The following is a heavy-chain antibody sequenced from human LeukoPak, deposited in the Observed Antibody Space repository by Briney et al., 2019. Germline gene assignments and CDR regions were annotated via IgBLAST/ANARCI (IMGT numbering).Heavy chain of an antibody. CDR2: ISSSSTI. D-gene: IGHD6-19*01. J-gene: IGHJ4*02. CDR3: ARGRAVAGLAMGY. V-gene: IGHV3-48*04. CDR1: GFTFSSYS. Sequence: GGSLRLSCAASGFTFSSYSMNWVRQAPGKGLEWVSYISSSSTIYYADSVKGRFTISRDNAKNSLYLQMNSLRAEDTAVYYCARGRAVAGLAMGYWGQGTLVTVSS.